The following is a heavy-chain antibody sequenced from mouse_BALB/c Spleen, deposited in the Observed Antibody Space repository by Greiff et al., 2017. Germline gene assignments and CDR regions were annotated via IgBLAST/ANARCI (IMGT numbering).Heavy chain of an antibody. CDR1: GYSITSGYY. J-gene: IGHJ1*01. V-gene: IGHV3-6*02. D-gene: IGHD2-4*01. CDR2: ISYDGSN. CDR3: ARDDYERYFDV. Sequence: VQLQQSGPGLVKPSQSLSLTCSVTGYSITSGYYWNWIRQFPGNKLEWMGYISYDGSNNYNPSLKNRISITRDTSKNQFFLKLNSVTTEDTATYYCARDDYERYFDVWGAGTTVTVSS.